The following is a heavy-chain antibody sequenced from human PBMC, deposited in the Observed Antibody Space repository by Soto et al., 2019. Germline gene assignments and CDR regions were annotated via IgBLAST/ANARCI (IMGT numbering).Heavy chain of an antibody. D-gene: IGHD3-3*01. CDR3: ARGGLRFLEWSNYFDY. CDR1: GFTFSSYA. V-gene: IGHV3-30-3*01. Sequence: QVQLVESGGGVAQPGRSLRLSCAASGFTFSSYAMQWVRQAPGKGLEWVADISYDGSNKYYADSVKARFTISRDNSKDTLYLQMYSLKAADTAVYYCARGGLRFLEWSNYFDYWGQGTLVTVCS. J-gene: IGHJ4*02. CDR2: ISYDGSNK.